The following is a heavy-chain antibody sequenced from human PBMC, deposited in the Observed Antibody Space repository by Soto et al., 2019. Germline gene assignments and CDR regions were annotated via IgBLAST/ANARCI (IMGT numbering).Heavy chain of an antibody. D-gene: IGHD2-2*01. CDR1: GYSFTKYG. CDR2: INPGNGDT. Sequence: ASVKVSCKTSGYSFTKYGLHWVRQAPGQRLEWMGWINPGNGDTKYSQKFQGRVTITRDTSATTAYMELSSLRSEDSAVFYCARTECSSTSCYNYYYYGMDVWGQGTTVTSP. CDR3: ARTECSSTSCYNYYYYGMDV. V-gene: IGHV1-3*01. J-gene: IGHJ6*02.